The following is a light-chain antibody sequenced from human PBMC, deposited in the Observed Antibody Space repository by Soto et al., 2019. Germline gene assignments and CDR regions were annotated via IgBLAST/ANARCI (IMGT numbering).Light chain of an antibody. CDR1: QSISRY. CDR3: QQSHTNTLT. Sequence: DIQITQSPSSLSASVGDSVTISCRASQSISRYLNWYQQKPGKAPKLLIFSASGLQSGVPSRFSGGGYGTEFTLTISSLQLEDFATYYCQQSHTNTLTFGGGTKVDIK. CDR2: SAS. J-gene: IGKJ4*01. V-gene: IGKV1-39*01.